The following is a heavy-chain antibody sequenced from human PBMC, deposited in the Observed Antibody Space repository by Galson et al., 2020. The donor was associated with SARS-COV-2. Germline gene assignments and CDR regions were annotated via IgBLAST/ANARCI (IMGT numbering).Heavy chain of an antibody. CDR3: AKDRTGTTLTYFDC. CDR1: GFTFGSYG. V-gene: IGHV3-30*18. CDR2: ISNDGSQK. Sequence: GESLKISCAASGFTFGSYGMHWVRQDPGKGLEWLAVISNDGSQKNYTHSVRGRFIISRDNSKNTLYLQMNSLRTEDTGVYYCAKDRTGTTLTYFDCWGQGTLVSVSS. J-gene: IGHJ4*02. D-gene: IGHD1-1*01.